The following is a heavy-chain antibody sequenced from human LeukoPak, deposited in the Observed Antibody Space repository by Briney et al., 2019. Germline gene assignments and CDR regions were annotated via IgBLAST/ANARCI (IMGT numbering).Heavy chain of an antibody. CDR2: MNPNSGNT. V-gene: IGHV1-8*01. J-gene: IGHJ2*01. CDR3: ARARYDSSGYLTRSQHWYFDL. Sequence: GASVKVSCKASGYTFTSYDINWVRQATGQGLEWMGWMNPNSGNTGYAQKFQGRVTMTRNTSISTAYMELSSLRSEDTAVYYCARARYDSSGYLTRSQHWYFDLWGRGTLVTVSS. D-gene: IGHD3-22*01. CDR1: GYTFTSYD.